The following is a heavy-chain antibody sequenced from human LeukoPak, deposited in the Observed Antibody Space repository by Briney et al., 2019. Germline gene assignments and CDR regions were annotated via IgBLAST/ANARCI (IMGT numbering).Heavy chain of an antibody. V-gene: IGHV1-46*01. D-gene: IGHD2-2*01. CDR3: ARGPHCSSTSCYPYHDAFDI. CDR1: GYTFTSYY. Sequence: ASVKVSCKASGYTFTSYYMHWVRQAPGQGLEWMGIINPSGGSTSYAQEFQGRVTMTRDTSTSTVYMELSSLRSEDTAVYYCARGPHCSSTSCYPYHDAFDIWGQGTMVTVSS. CDR2: INPSGGST. J-gene: IGHJ3*02.